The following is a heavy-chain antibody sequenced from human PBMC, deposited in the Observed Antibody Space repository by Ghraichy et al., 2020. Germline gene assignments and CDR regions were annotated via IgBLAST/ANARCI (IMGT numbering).Heavy chain of an antibody. CDR3: ARDIEYWSGYYHGMDV. D-gene: IGHD3-3*01. Sequence: GESLRLSCAASGFTFSGYWMHWVRQAPGKGLVWVSRINTDGSTTTYADSVKGRFTISRDNAKNTLYLQMNSLTAEDTAVYYCARDIEYWSGYYHGMDVWGQGTTVTVSS. J-gene: IGHJ6*02. CDR2: INTDGSTT. V-gene: IGHV3-74*01. CDR1: GFTFSGYW.